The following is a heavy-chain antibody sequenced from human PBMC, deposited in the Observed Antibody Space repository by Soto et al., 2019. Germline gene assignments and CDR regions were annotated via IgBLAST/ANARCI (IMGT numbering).Heavy chain of an antibody. CDR1: GGTFSSYA. CDR3: ARDLYDYGMFTY. Sequence: QVQLVQSGAEVKKPGSSVKVSCKASGGTFSSYAISWVRQAPGQGLEWMGGIIPIFGTATYAQRFQGRVTITADESTSTAYMELSRLRSEDTAVDYCARDLYDYGMFTYWGPGTLVTVSS. J-gene: IGHJ4*02. V-gene: IGHV1-69*12. D-gene: IGHD5-12*01. CDR2: IIPIFGTA.